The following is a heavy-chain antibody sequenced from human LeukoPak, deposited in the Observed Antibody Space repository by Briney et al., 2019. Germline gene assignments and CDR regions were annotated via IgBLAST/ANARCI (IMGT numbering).Heavy chain of an antibody. V-gene: IGHV3-23*01. D-gene: IGHD2-15*01. CDR1: GFTFSTYA. Sequence: PGGSLRLSCAASGFTFSTYAMSWVRQAPGKGLEWVSHITSSGGTTYYADSVKGRFTISRDNSKNTLYLQMNSLRAEDTAVYYCAKSPPRCSGGSCYGYWGQGTLVTVSS. CDR2: ITSSGGTT. CDR3: AKSPPRCSGGSCYGY. J-gene: IGHJ4*02.